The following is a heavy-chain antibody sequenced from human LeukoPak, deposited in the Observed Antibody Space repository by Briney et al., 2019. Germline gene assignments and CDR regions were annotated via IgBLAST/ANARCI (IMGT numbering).Heavy chain of an antibody. J-gene: IGHJ3*02. CDR3: ARDRFMVRGPSYAFDI. V-gene: IGHV4-39*07. CDR2: IYYSGST. Sequence: PSETLSLTCTVSGGSISSSSYYWGWIRQPPGKGLEWIGSIYYSGSTYYNPSLKSRVTISVDTSKNQFSLKLSSVTAADTAVYYCARDRFMVRGPSYAFDIWGQGTMVTVSS. D-gene: IGHD3-10*01. CDR1: GGSISSSSYY.